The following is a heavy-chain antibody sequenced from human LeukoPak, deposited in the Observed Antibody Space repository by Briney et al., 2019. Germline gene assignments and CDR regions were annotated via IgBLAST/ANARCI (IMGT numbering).Heavy chain of an antibody. D-gene: IGHD4-23*01. V-gene: IGHV4-30-4*08. CDR1: GGSISSGGYY. J-gene: IGHJ4*02. CDR3: ARDLLNEGNHLDY. CDR2: IYYSGST. Sequence: PSETLSLTCTVSGGSISSGGYYWSWIRQPPGKGLWWIGYIYYSGSTYYNPSLKSRITISVDTSKNQFSLKLSCVTAADTAVYYCARDLLNEGNHLDYWGQGTLVTVSS.